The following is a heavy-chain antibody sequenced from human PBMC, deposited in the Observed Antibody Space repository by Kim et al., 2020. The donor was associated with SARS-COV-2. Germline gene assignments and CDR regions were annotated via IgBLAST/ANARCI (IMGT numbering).Heavy chain of an antibody. CDR2: IYYSGST. D-gene: IGHD2-8*01. Sequence: SETLSLTCTVSGGSISSSSYYWGWIRQPPGKGLEWIGSIYYSGSTYYNPSLKSRVTISVDTSKNQFSLKLSSVTAADTAVYYCARQKGMEYYGMDVWGQGTTVTVSS. CDR3: ARQKGMEYYGMDV. V-gene: IGHV4-39*01. CDR1: GGSISSSSYY. J-gene: IGHJ6*02.